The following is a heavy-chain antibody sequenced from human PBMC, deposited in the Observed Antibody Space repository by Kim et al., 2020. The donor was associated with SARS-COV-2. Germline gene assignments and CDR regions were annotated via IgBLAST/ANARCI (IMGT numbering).Heavy chain of an antibody. Sequence: YAKSVKGRVSIARDNPKNTVYLQMNSLRAEDTAVYYCARGVEGVLNWFDPWGQGTLVTVSS. CDR3: ARGVEGVLNWFDP. V-gene: IGHV3-53*01. J-gene: IGHJ5*02. D-gene: IGHD3-10*01.